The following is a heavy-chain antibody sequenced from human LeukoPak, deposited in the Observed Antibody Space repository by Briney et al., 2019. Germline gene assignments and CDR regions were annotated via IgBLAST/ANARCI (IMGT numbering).Heavy chain of an antibody. CDR3: TYSSTSSPLYYYYGMDV. V-gene: IGHV1-69*01. CDR1: GGAFSSYA. J-gene: IGHJ6*02. CDR2: IIPIFGTA. D-gene: IGHD2-2*01. Sequence: SVKVSCKASGGAFSSYAISWVRQAPGQGLEWMGGIIPIFGTANYAQKFQGRVTITADESTSTAYMELRSLRSDDTAVYYCTYSSTSSPLYYYYGMDVWGQGTTVTVSS.